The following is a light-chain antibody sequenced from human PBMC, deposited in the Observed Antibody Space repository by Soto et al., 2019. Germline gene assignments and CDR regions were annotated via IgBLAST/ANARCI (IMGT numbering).Light chain of an antibody. J-gene: IGKJ1*01. CDR1: QSVSSSY. CDR3: QQYGSSPPAT. V-gene: IGKV3-20*01. Sequence: EIVYTQSPGTLSLYPGERATLSCRASQSVSSSYLAWYQQKPGQAPRLLIYGASSRATGIPDRFSGSGPGTDFTLTISRLEPEDFAVYYCQQYGSSPPATFGQGTKVDIK. CDR2: GAS.